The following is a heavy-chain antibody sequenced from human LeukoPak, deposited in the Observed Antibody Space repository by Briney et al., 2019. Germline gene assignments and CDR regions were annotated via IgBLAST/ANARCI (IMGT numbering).Heavy chain of an antibody. CDR3: ARENSGSYGSRYYYYYGMDV. Sequence: ASVKVSCKASGYTFTSYVISWVRQAPGQGLEWMGWISAYNGNTNYAQKLQGRVTMTTDTSTSTAYMELRSLRSDDTAVYYCARENSGSYGSRYYYYYGMDVWGQGTTVTVSS. V-gene: IGHV1-18*01. D-gene: IGHD1-26*01. J-gene: IGHJ6*02. CDR1: GYTFTSYV. CDR2: ISAYNGNT.